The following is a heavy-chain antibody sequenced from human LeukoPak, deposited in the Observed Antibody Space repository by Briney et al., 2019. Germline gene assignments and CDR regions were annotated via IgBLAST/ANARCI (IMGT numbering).Heavy chain of an antibody. Sequence: MSSETLSLTCTVSGGSISTYYWSWIRQSPGKGLEWIGYIYYSGSTNYNPSLKSRVTISLDTSKPQFSLKLSSVTAADTAVYYCASPMVRGSPDAFYIWGQGTMVTVSS. V-gene: IGHV4-59*08. D-gene: IGHD3-10*01. J-gene: IGHJ3*02. CDR3: ASPMVRGSPDAFYI. CDR2: IYYSGST. CDR1: GGSISTYY.